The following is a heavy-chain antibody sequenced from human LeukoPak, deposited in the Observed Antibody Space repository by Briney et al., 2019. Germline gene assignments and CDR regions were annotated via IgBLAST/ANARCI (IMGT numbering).Heavy chain of an antibody. CDR1: GFTFTRFN. CDR2: ITTSGTYI. J-gene: IGHJ6*02. V-gene: IGHV3-21*04. Sequence: KPGGSLRLSCAASGFTFTRFNMNWVRQAPGKGLGLVSSITTSGTYIYYADSVKGRFTISRDNAKNSLYLQMNSLRAEDTAVYYCARPFYYDTNGGEGMDVWGQGTTVTVSS. CDR3: ARPFYYDTNGGEGMDV. D-gene: IGHD3-22*01.